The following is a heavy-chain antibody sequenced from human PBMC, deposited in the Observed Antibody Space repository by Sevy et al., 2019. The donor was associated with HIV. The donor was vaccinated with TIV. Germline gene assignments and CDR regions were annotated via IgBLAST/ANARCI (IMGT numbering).Heavy chain of an antibody. D-gene: IGHD5-18*01. CDR3: SRDLRLRGYSYGCFDY. CDR2: INPNSGDK. Sequence: ASVKVSCKASGYTFTGQYIHWVRQAPGQGLEWMGWINPNSGDKKYAQEFKGRVTMTMDTSISTAYMEPSGLKSNDTAVYYCSRDLRLRGYSYGCFDYWGQGTLVTVSS. V-gene: IGHV1-2*02. J-gene: IGHJ4*02. CDR1: GYTFTGQY.